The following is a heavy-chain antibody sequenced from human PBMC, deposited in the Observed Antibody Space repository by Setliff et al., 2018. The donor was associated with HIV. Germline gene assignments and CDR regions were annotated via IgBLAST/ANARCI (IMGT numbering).Heavy chain of an antibody. CDR3: ARHDGLRSVHGAFDI. J-gene: IGHJ3*02. CDR2: ISGYNGDT. V-gene: IGHV1-18*01. D-gene: IGHD4-17*01. CDR1: GYTFSSYG. Sequence: ASVKVSCKSSGYTFSSYGISWVRQAPGQGLEWMGWISGYNGDTNYAQKFQGRVTMTTDTSTNTAYMELRSLTSDDTAVYYCARHDGLRSVHGAFDIWGQGTMVTVSS.